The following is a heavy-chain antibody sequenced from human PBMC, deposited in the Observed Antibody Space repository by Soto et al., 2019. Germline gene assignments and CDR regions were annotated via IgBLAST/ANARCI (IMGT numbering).Heavy chain of an antibody. CDR2: IYYSGSV. J-gene: IGHJ6*03. D-gene: IGHD3-10*01. CDR1: SDSMSRSHW. V-gene: IGHV4-4*02. CDR3: ARSAFVTQYYRYIKEG. Sequence: ETLSLTCAVSSDSMSRSHWLTWVRHSPWKGLEWLGDIYYSGSVYYNPSLRSRISISMDKSNNQFSLNLSSVTAADTAVYYCARSAFVTQYYRYIKEGWGKG.